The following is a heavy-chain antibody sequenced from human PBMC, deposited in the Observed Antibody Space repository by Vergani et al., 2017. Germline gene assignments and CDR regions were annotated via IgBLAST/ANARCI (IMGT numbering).Heavy chain of an antibody. J-gene: IGHJ6*03. CDR3: ARXSPYYDLWSGYYVDYYCYYYMNV. Sequence: QVQLVESGGGVVQPGRSLRLSCAASGFTFSSYAMHWVRQAPGKGLEWVAVISYDGSNKYYADSVKGRFTISRDNSKNTLYLQMNSLRAEDTAVYYCARXSPYYDLWSGYYVDYYCYYYMNVWGKGTTVTVSS. D-gene: IGHD3-3*01. V-gene: IGHV3-30-3*01. CDR2: ISYDGSNK. CDR1: GFTFSSYA.